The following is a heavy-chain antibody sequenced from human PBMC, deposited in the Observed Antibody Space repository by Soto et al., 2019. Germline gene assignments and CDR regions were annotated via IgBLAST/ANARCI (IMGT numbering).Heavy chain of an antibody. V-gene: IGHV4-61*01. CDR2: IYYSGST. J-gene: IGHJ5*02. CDR3: ARDKSWAYCGGDCCGIFDP. Sequence: QVQLQESGPGLVKPSETLSLTCNVSGGSVSSGSYYWSWIRQPPGKGLEWIGYIYYSGSTNYNPSLKSRVTISVDTSKHHFSLMLSSVTAADTAVYYCARDKSWAYCGGDCCGIFDPWGEGTLVAVSS. D-gene: IGHD2-21*02. CDR1: GGSVSSGSYY.